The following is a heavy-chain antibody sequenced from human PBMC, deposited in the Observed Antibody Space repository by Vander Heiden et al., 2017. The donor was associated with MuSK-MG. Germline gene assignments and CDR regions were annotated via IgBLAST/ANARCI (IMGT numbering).Heavy chain of an antibody. CDR2: INHSGST. J-gene: IGHJ5*02. D-gene: IGHD3-16*02. V-gene: IGHV4-34*01. Sequence: QVQLQQWGAGLLKPSETLSLTCAVSAGSFSGYYWSWIRQPPGKGLEWIGEINHSGSTNYNPSLKSRVTISVDTSKNQFSLKLSSVTAADTAVYYCARGLKDYIWGSYRPDNWFDPWGQGTLVTVSS. CDR3: ARGLKDYIWGSYRPDNWFDP. CDR1: AGSFSGYY.